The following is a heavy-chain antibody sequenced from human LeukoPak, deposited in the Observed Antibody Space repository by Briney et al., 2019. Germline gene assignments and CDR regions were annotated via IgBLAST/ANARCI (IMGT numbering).Heavy chain of an antibody. V-gene: IGHV3-48*01. CDR2: ISSSSDTI. CDR1: GFTFSTYN. CDR3: ARPYCSSTDCPTFDD. J-gene: IGHJ4*02. Sequence: QPGGSLRLSCVVSGFTFSTYNMDWVPQAPGKGLEWVSYISSSSDTILYADSVRGRFTISRDNAKKSLYLQMSSLRAEDTAVYYCARPYCSSTDCPTFDDGGQGTLVTVSS. D-gene: IGHD2-2*01.